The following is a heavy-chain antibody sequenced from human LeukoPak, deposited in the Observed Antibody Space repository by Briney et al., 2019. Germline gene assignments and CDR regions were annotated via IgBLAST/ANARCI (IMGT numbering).Heavy chain of an antibody. CDR2: IHYSGST. J-gene: IGHJ4*02. Sequence: PSETLSLTCTVSGGSISSSSYYWAWIRQPPGKGLEWIGSIHYSGSTYYNPSLQSRVTISIDTSKNQFSLKLSSVTAADTAVYYCARDLSMHYFDYWGQGTLVTVSS. D-gene: IGHD2/OR15-2a*01. CDR1: GGSISSSSYY. CDR3: ARDLSMHYFDY. V-gene: IGHV4-39*07.